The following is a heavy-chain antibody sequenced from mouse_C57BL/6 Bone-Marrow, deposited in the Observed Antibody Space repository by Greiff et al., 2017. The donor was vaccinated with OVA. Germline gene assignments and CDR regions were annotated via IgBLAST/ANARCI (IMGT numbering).Heavy chain of an antibody. J-gene: IGHJ3*01. Sequence: VKLQESGAELARPGASVKLSCKASGYTFTSYGISWVKQRTGQGLEWIGEIYPRSGNTYYNEKFKGKATLTADKSSSTAYMELRSLTSEDSAVYFCARRVITTFAYWGQGTLVTVSA. V-gene: IGHV1-81*01. CDR1: GYTFTSYG. CDR3: ARRVITTFAY. CDR2: IYPRSGNT. D-gene: IGHD1-1*01.